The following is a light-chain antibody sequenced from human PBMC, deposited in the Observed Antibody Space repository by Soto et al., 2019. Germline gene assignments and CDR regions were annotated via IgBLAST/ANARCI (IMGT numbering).Light chain of an antibody. CDR2: EVS. Sequence: QSALTQPASVSGSPGQSITISCTRTSSDVGGYNYVSWYQQHPGKAPKLMIYEVSNRPSGVSNRFSGSKSGNTASLTISGLQAEDEADYYSSSYTSSSTLVVFGGGTKVTVL. CDR1: SSDVGGYNY. J-gene: IGLJ2*01. V-gene: IGLV2-14*01. CDR3: SSYTSSSTLVV.